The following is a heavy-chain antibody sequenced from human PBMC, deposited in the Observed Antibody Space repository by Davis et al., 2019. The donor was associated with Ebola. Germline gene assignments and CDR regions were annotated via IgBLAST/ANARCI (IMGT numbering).Heavy chain of an antibody. J-gene: IGHJ4*02. D-gene: IGHD5-12*01. CDR2: INPSGGST. V-gene: IGHV1-46*01. Sequence: ASVKVSCKASGYTFTSYYMHWVRQAPGQGLEWMGIINPSGGSTSYAQKFQGRVTITADESTSTAYMELSSLRSEDTAVYYCAREYSGYDPGGYFDYWGQGTLVTVSS. CDR1: GYTFTSYY. CDR3: AREYSGYDPGGYFDY.